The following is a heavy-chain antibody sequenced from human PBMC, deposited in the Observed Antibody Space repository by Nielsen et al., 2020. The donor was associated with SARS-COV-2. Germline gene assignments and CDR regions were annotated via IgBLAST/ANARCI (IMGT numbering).Heavy chain of an antibody. CDR1: GFTFTNAW. V-gene: IGHV3-9*01. D-gene: IGHD3-16*01. CDR2: ISWNSGSI. J-gene: IGHJ3*02. Sequence: GGSLRLSCAASGFTFTNAWMSWVRQAPGKGLEWVSGISWNSGSIGYADSVKGRFTISRDNAKNSLYLQMNSLRAEDTALYYCAKDIWGPDTGDAFDIWGQGTMVTVSS. CDR3: AKDIWGPDTGDAFDI.